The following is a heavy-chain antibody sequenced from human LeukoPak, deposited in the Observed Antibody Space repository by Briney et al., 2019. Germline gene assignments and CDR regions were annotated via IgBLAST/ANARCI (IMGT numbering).Heavy chain of an antibody. CDR3: ARGAAQWLVLFDY. J-gene: IGHJ4*02. Sequence: PGGSLRLSCAASGFTLCIYWMHCVRHTPREGLGWVSRIHSDGSRTNYADSVKGRFTISRDNAKNTLYLQMNSLRAEDTAVYYCARGAAQWLVLFDYWGQGTLVTVSS. D-gene: IGHD6-19*01. CDR2: IHSDGSRT. CDR1: GFTLCIYW. V-gene: IGHV3-74*01.